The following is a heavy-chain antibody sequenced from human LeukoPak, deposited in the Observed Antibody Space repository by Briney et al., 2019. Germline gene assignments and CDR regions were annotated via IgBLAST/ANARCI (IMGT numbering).Heavy chain of an antibody. CDR3: ARDAGILTGYYAFDI. Sequence: PSQTLSLTCTVSGGSISSYYWSWIRQPPGKGLEWIGYIYYSGSTNYNPSLKSRVTISVDTSKNQFSLKLSSVTAADTAVYYCARDAGILTGYYAFDIWGQGTMVTVSS. CDR2: IYYSGST. J-gene: IGHJ3*02. CDR1: GGSISSYY. V-gene: IGHV4-59*01. D-gene: IGHD3-9*01.